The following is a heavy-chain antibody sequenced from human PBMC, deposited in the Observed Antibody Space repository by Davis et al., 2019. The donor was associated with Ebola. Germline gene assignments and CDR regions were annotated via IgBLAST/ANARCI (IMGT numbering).Heavy chain of an antibody. Sequence: SETLSLTCAVYGGSFSGYYWSWIRQPPGKGLDWIGYISYSGNTNYSPSLKSRVTISLDTSKNQFSLKLSSLTAADTAVYYCARGGNSPHFYYYGMDVWGQGTTVTVSS. D-gene: IGHD4-23*01. CDR3: ARGGNSPHFYYYGMDV. V-gene: IGHV4-34*11. CDR2: ISYSGNT. CDR1: GGSFSGYY. J-gene: IGHJ6*02.